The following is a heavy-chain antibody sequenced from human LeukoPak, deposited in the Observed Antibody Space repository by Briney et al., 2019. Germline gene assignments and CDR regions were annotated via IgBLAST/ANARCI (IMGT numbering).Heavy chain of an antibody. D-gene: IGHD3-22*01. CDR2: INPSGGST. CDR3: ARALNDMRKGGCGY. Sequence: ASVKVSCKASGYTFTSYYIHWVRQAPGQGLEWMGIINPSGGSTSYAQKFQGRVTMTRDTSTSTVYIELSRLRSQGTAGYYCARALNDMRKGGCGYWGQGTPVTVSS. V-gene: IGHV1-46*03. CDR1: GYTFTSYY. J-gene: IGHJ4*02.